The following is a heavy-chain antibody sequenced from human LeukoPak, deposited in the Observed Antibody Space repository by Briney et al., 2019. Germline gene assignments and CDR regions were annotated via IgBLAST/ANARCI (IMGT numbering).Heavy chain of an antibody. Sequence: PGGSLRLSWAASGFTFSSYSMNWVRQAPGKGLEWVSSISSSSSYIYYADSVKGRFTISRDNAKNSLYLQMNSLRAEDTAVYYCASAGPTMVRGVNWGQGTLVTVSS. CDR2: ISSSSSYI. J-gene: IGHJ4*02. CDR1: GFTFSSYS. V-gene: IGHV3-21*01. CDR3: ASAGPTMVRGVN. D-gene: IGHD3-10*01.